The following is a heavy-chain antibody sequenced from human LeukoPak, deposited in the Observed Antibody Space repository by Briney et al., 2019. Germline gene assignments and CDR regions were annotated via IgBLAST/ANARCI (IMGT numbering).Heavy chain of an antibody. CDR3: ASFRGLYSSSSLDY. CDR1: GGTFSSYA. J-gene: IGHJ4*02. Sequence: ASVKVSCKASGGTFSSYAISWVRQAPGQGLEWMGRIIPILGTANYAQKFQGRVTITADKSTSTAYMELSSLRSEDTAVYYCASFRGLYSSSSLDYWGQGTLVTVSS. V-gene: IGHV1-69*04. D-gene: IGHD6-6*01. CDR2: IIPILGTA.